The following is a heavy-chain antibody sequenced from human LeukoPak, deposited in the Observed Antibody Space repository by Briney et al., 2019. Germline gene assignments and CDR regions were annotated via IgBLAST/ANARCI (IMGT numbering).Heavy chain of an antibody. CDR3: ARSVVVVAATDAFGI. CDR2: IYPGDSDT. J-gene: IGHJ3*02. V-gene: IGHV5-51*01. CDR1: GYSFTSYW. Sequence: PGESLKISCKGSGYSFTSYWIGWVRQMPGKGLEWMGIIYPGDSDTRYSPSFQGQVTISADKSISTAYLQWSSLKASDTAMYYCARSVVVVAATDAFGIWGQGTMVTVSS. D-gene: IGHD2-15*01.